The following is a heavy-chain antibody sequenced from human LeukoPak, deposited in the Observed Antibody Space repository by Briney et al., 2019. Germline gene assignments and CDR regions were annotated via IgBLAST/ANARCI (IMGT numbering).Heavy chain of an antibody. CDR1: AFTCSDYS. D-gene: IGHD1-26*01. CDR3: PRDRIESGSYYFDY. J-gene: IGHJ4*02. CDR2: ISGRSSTI. V-gene: IGHV3-48*01. Sequence: PGGSPRLSCEASAFTCSDYSMNCVRQAPGKGLEWVSYISGRSSTIYYADSVKGRFTISGDNAKYSMYLQMNSLRAEDTAVYYCPRDRIESGSYYFDYWGQGTLVTVSS.